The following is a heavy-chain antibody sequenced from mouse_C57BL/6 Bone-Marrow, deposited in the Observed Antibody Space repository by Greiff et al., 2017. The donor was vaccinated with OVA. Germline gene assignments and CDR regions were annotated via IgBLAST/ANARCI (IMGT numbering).Heavy chain of an antibody. Sequence: EVQLQQSGAELVRPGASVKLSCTASGFNIKDDYMHWVKQRPEQGLEWIGWIDPENGDTEYASKFQGKATITADTSSNTAYLQLRSLPSEDTAVYYCTSYGNFDYWGQGTTLTVSS. CDR2: IDPENGDT. CDR1: GFNIKDDY. D-gene: IGHD2-1*01. CDR3: TSYGNFDY. J-gene: IGHJ2*01. V-gene: IGHV14-4*01.